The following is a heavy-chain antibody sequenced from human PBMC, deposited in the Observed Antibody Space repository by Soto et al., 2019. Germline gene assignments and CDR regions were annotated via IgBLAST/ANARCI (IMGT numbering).Heavy chain of an antibody. D-gene: IGHD1-20*01. J-gene: IGHJ1*01. CDR1: GGTFSGYA. V-gene: IGHV1-69*01. CDR3: ARDPRSITGTTSSEDFQH. Sequence: QAPLMQSGAEVKKPGSSVKVSCKASGGTFSGYATNWVRQAPGQGLEWMGGIIPLLGITDYGQKFQGRITIAADESTGTAYMDLRGLRSEDTAVYYCARDPRSITGTTSSEDFQHWGQGTLVSVSS. CDR2: IIPLLGIT.